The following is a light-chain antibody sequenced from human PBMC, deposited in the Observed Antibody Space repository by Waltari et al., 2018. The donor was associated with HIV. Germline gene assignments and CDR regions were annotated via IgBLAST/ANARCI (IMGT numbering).Light chain of an antibody. CDR3: QTYNGAPFA. CDR1: QGIRQY. CDR2: GAT. Sequence: DIEMTQSPSSLSASLGDRVTITCRASQGIRQYLAWYQVRPGERPNVLVYGATVLQPGVPSRFSASGSGTEFSLTISNLRPEDVGTYDCQTYNGAPFAFGGGTKVEVK. J-gene: IGKJ4*01. V-gene: IGKV1-27*01.